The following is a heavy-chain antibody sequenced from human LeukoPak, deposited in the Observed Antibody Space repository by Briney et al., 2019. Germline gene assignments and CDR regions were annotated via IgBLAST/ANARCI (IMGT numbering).Heavy chain of an antibody. CDR2: ISGGGGT. Sequence: GGSLRLSCAASGFTFSSYAMSWVRQAPGKGLEWVSSISGGGGTYYADSVKGRFTISRDNSKNTLYLQMNSLRAEDTAVYSCAKGGYCSSTSCPHDYWGQGTLVTVSS. CDR1: GFTFSSYA. CDR3: AKGGYCSSTSCPHDY. D-gene: IGHD2-2*01. V-gene: IGHV3-23*01. J-gene: IGHJ4*02.